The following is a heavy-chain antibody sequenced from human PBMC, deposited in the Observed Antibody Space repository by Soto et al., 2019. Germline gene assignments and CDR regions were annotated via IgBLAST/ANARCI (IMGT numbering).Heavy chain of an antibody. V-gene: IGHV3-64*01. CDR3: ARARVPYCSSTSCYNPDY. CDR2: ISSNGGST. CDR1: GFTLSSYA. Sequence: EVQLVESGGGLVQPGGSLRLSCAASGFTLSSYAMHWVRQAPGKGLEYVSAISSNGGSTYYANSVKGRFTISRDNSKNTLYLQMGSLRAEDMAVYYCARARVPYCSSTSCYNPDYWGQGTLVTVSS. J-gene: IGHJ4*02. D-gene: IGHD2-2*02.